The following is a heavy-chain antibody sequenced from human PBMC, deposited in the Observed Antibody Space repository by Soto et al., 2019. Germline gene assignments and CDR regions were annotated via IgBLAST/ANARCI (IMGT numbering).Heavy chain of an antibody. J-gene: IGHJ4*02. V-gene: IGHV3-23*01. CDR2: ISGSGGST. Sequence: GGSLRLSCAASGFTFSSYAMSWVRQAPGKGLEWVSAISGSGGSTYYADSVKGRFTISRDNSKNTLYLQMNSLRAEDTAVYYCAKDQLGWSSSSPGFDYWGQGTLVTVSS. CDR3: AKDQLGWSSSSPGFDY. CDR1: GFTFSSYA. D-gene: IGHD6-6*01.